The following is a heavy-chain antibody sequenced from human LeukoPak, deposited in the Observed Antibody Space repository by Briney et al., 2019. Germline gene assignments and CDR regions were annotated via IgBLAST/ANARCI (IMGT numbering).Heavy chain of an antibody. CDR1: GGSISNYY. CDR2: ISDSGSA. J-gene: IGHJ4*02. CDR3: ARTAGDTATFFEY. Sequence: SETLSLTCTVSGGSISNYYWTWIRQPPGKGLEWIGHISDSGSANYNPSLKSRVTISGDTSKNQVSLNLGSVTAADTAVYYCARTAGDTATFFEYWGQGTLVTVSS. V-gene: IGHV4-59*01. D-gene: IGHD5-18*01.